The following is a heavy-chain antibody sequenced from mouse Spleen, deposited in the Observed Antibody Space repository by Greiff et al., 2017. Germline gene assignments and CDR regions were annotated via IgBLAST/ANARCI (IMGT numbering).Heavy chain of an antibody. Sequence: QVQLQQPGAELVKPGASVKLSCKASGYTFTSYWMHWVKQRPGQGLEWIGMIHPNSGSTNYNEKFKSKATLTVDKSSSTAYMQLSSLTSEDSAVYYCAGYYDGSGDWYFDVWGAGTTVTVSS. CDR2: IHPNSGST. CDR3: AGYYDGSGDWYFDV. D-gene: IGHD1-1*01. CDR1: GYTFTSYW. V-gene: IGHV1-64*01. J-gene: IGHJ1*01.